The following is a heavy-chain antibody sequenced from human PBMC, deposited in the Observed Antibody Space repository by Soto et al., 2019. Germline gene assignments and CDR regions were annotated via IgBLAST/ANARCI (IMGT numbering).Heavy chain of an antibody. CDR2: IHSDGSAT. D-gene: IGHD2-2*01. CDR1: GFTFSSYW. CDR3: AKVSVPAAIAYYYYGMDV. V-gene: IGHV3-74*01. Sequence: PGGSLRLSCAASGFTFSSYWMHWVRQAPGKGLVWVSRIHSDGSATLYADSVKGRFTISRDNAKNMLYLQMNSLRAEYTVVYYCAKVSVPAAIAYYYYGMDVWGQGTTVTV. J-gene: IGHJ6*02.